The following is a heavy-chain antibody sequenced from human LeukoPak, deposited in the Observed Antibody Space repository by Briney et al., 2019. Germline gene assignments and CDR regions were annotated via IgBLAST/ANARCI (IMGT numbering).Heavy chain of an antibody. D-gene: IGHD2-2*01. Sequence: SETLSLTCTVSGGSISSYYWSWIRQPPGKGLEWIGYIYYSGSTNYNPSLKSRVTISVDTSKNQFSLKLSSVTAADTAVYYCARSPIVVVPADAFDIWGQGTMVTVSS. V-gene: IGHV4-59*01. CDR1: GGSISSYY. CDR2: IYYSGST. J-gene: IGHJ3*02. CDR3: ARSPIVVVPADAFDI.